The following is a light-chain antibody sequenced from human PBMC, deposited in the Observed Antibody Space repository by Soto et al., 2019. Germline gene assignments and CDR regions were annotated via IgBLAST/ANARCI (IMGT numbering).Light chain of an antibody. J-gene: IGKJ1*01. Sequence: DIQMTQSPSTLSASVGDRVTITCRASQSISSWLAWYQQKPGKAPKLLIHTASILRSGVPSRFSGSGSGTEFTLTISSLQPDDFATYYCQQYNTYSGTFGQGTKVEIK. CDR3: QQYNTYSGT. V-gene: IGKV1-5*03. CDR2: TAS. CDR1: QSISSW.